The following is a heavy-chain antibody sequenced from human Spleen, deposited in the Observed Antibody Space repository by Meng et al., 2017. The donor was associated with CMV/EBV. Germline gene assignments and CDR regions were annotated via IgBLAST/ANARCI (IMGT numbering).Heavy chain of an antibody. CDR1: GGPFTSYG. J-gene: IGHJ4*02. CDR2: IMPIYDDE. CDR3: ARDPVIAADGTFGFEFDY. V-gene: IGHV1-69*06. Sequence: SVKVSCKASGGPFTSYGFSWLRQAPGQGLQWMGGIMPIYDDEVKYAQKFQGRVTITADRSTNTVYMQLSSLTSEDTAMYYCARDPVIAADGTFGFEFDYWGQGTQVTVSS. D-gene: IGHD6-13*01.